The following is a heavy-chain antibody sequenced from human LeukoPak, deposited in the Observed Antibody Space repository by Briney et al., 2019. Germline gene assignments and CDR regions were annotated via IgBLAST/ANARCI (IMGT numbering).Heavy chain of an antibody. J-gene: IGHJ4*02. CDR1: GFTFSSYG. D-gene: IGHD3-22*01. CDR2: IRYDGSNK. V-gene: IGHV3-30*02. Sequence: GGSLRLSCAASGFTFSSYGMHWVRQAPGKGLEWVAFIRYDGSNKYYADSVKGRFTISRDNSKNTLYLQMNSLRAEDTAVYYCAKDTYYYDSSGYYGDYWGQGTLVTVSS. CDR3: AKDTYYYDSSGYYGDY.